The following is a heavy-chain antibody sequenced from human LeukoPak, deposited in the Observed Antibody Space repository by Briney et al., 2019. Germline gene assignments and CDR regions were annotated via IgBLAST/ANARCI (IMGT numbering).Heavy chain of an antibody. J-gene: IGHJ3*02. CDR2: ISYDGSNK. Sequence: SGRSLRLSCAASGFTFSSYGMHWVRQAPGKGLEWVAVISYDGSNKYYADSVKGRFTISRDNSKNTLYLQMNSLRAEDTAVYYCAKDDRAVAGPDIWAKGQWSPSLQ. CDR1: GFTFSSYG. CDR3: AKDDRAVAGPDI. D-gene: IGHD6-19*01. V-gene: IGHV3-30*18.